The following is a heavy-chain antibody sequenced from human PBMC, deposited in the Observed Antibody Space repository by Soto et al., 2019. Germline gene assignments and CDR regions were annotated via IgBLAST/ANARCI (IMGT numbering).Heavy chain of an antibody. CDR1: GFTFSSYW. CDR3: ARDRWYYYDSSGYYWNDAFEI. D-gene: IGHD3-22*01. CDR2: IKQDGSEK. Sequence: AGGSLRLSCAASGFTFSSYWMSWVRQAPGKGLEWVANIKQDGSEKYYVDSVKGRFTISRDNAKNSLYLQMNSLRAEDTAVYYCARDRWYYYDSSGYYWNDAFEIWGQGTMVTVSS. J-gene: IGHJ3*02. V-gene: IGHV3-7*03.